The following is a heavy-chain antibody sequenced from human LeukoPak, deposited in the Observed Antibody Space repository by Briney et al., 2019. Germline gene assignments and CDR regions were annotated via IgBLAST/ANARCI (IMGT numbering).Heavy chain of an antibody. J-gene: IGHJ5*02. V-gene: IGHV4-39*01. CDR2: ISYSGST. Sequence: SETLSLTCTLSGGSISSNSYFWGWIRQPPGKGLEWIGSISYSGSTHYNPSLKSRATISVDTSKNQFSLKLSSVTAADTAVYYCARRGCSSTSCYSLSFDPWGQGTLVTVSS. CDR3: ARRGCSSTSCYSLSFDP. CDR1: GGSISSNSYF. D-gene: IGHD2-2*01.